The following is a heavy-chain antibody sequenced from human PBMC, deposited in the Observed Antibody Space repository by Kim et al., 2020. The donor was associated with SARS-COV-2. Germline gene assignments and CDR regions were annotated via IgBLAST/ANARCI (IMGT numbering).Heavy chain of an antibody. D-gene: IGHD7-27*01. Sequence: YYHPSLKSRVTISVDTSKNQFSLKLSSVTAADTAVYYCARGETGDAFDIWGQETMVTVSS. V-gene: IGHV4-31*02. J-gene: IGHJ3*02. CDR3: ARGETGDAFDI.